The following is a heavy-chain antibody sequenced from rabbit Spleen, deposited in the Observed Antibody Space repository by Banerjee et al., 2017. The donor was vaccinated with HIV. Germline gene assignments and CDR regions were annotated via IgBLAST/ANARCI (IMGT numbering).Heavy chain of an antibody. D-gene: IGHD4-1*01. CDR3: ARETSSGWGIVSFYFSL. V-gene: IGHV1S40*01. J-gene: IGHJ4*01. CDR2: GYSGSSGDT. Sequence: QSLEESGGGLVKPGGTLTLTCKASGFDFSSSYYMCWVRQAPGKGLEWIACGYSGSSGDTYYASWAKGRFTISKTSSTTVTLQMTSLTAADTATYFCARETSSGWGIVSFYFSLWGQGTLVTVS. CDR1: GFDFSSSYY.